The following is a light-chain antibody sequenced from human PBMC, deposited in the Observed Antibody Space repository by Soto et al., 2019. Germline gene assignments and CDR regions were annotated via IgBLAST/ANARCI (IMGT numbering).Light chain of an antibody. CDR3: QHFGGTTFT. J-gene: IGKJ5*01. CDR1: QSVSSRY. V-gene: IGKV3-20*01. Sequence: EIVVTQTPGTLSFSPAEGATLSSRASQSVSSRYRAWYWKRTGQTASLLIYGASTRSSGMPDRFSGSGSGTHFNLNISRLEPGDFAVYYCQHFGGTTFTFAQRTRLKI. CDR2: GAS.